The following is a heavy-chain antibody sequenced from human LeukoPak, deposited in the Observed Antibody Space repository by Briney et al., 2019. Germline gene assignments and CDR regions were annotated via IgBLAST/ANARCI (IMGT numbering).Heavy chain of an antibody. J-gene: IGHJ4*02. CDR3: ARDPCHGALDY. Sequence: GGSLRLSCVASGFTFSSSWMSWVRRAPGKGLEWVANIKQVGTEEYYVDSVRGRFSISKDNAKNSLYLQMNSLRAEDTAVYYCARDPCHGALDYWGQGALVTVSS. CDR1: GFTFSSSW. V-gene: IGHV3-7*03. CDR2: IKQVGTEE. D-gene: IGHD2-2*01.